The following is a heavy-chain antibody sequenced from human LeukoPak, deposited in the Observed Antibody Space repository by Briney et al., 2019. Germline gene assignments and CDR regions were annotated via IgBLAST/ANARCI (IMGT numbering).Heavy chain of an antibody. CDR2: IYHSGST. CDR3: ARDRQWLVHDYYYMDV. Sequence: SETLSLTCAVSGYSISSGYYWGWIRQPPGKGLEWIGSIYHSGSTYYNPSLKSRVTISVDTSKNQFSLKLSSVTAADTAVYYCARDRQWLVHDYYYMDVWGKGTTVTVSS. V-gene: IGHV4-38-2*02. CDR1: GYSISSGYY. D-gene: IGHD6-19*01. J-gene: IGHJ6*03.